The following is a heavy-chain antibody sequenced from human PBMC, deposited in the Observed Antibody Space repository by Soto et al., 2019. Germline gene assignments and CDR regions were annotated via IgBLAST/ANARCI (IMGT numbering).Heavy chain of an antibody. D-gene: IGHD3-10*01. J-gene: IGHJ4*02. CDR2: VYSNGNT. Sequence: QVQLQESGPGLVKPSQTLSLTCTVSDDSLTTNKYPWPWIRQNPEKGLGGIGYVYSNGNTRSSPSLQSRVSMSVDTSKSHFSLRLSSVTAADTAVYFCARASYFRPSGSYYFVSWGQGTLVTVSS. CDR1: DDSLTTNKYP. V-gene: IGHV4-31*03. CDR3: ARASYFRPSGSYYFVS.